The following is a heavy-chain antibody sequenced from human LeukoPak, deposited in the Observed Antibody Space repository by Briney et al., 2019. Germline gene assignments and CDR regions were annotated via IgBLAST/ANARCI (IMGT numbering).Heavy chain of an antibody. D-gene: IGHD3-10*01. J-gene: IGHJ3*02. V-gene: IGHV3-23*01. CDR1: GFTFSSYA. CDR2: ISGSGGST. CDR3: AKVVHSYGSGSQAFDI. Sequence: GGSLRLSCATSGFTFSSYAMSWVRQAPGKGLEWVSAISGSGGSTYYADSVKGRFTISRDNSKNTLYLQMNSLRAEDTAVYYCAKVVHSYGSGSQAFDIWGQGTMVTVSS.